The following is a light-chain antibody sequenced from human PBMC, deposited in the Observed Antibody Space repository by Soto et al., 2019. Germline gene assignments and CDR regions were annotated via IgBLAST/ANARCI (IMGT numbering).Light chain of an antibody. CDR3: QQYDSFSLT. CDR2: DAS. Sequence: DIQMTQSPSTLSASVGDRVTITCRASQSISGWLAWYQQKPGRAPNLLIYDASNLETGVPSRFSGSGSGTEFTLTISSLQPDDFATYYCQQYDSFSLTFGGGTTVEIK. V-gene: IGKV1-5*01. CDR1: QSISGW. J-gene: IGKJ4*01.